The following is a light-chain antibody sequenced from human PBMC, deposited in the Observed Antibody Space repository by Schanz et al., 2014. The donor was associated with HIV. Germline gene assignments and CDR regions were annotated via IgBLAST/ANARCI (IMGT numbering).Light chain of an antibody. Sequence: IQLTQSPSSLSASVGDRVTITCRASQDISSYLAWYQQKPGKAPKLLIYAASSLQSGVPSRFSGSGSGTDFTLTISSLQPEDFATYYCQQSYSTPRTFGQGTKVQIK. CDR2: AAS. J-gene: IGKJ1*01. CDR1: QDISSY. CDR3: QQSYSTPRT. V-gene: IGKV1-39*01.